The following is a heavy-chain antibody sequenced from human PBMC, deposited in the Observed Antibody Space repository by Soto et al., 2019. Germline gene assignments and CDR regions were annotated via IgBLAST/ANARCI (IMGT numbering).Heavy chain of an antibody. J-gene: IGHJ4*02. D-gene: IGHD5-12*01. Sequence: QVNLQESGPGLVTPSQTLSLNCTVSGGSVSSGDYYWTWIRQHPGKGLEWIGYISYTGSTYYNPSLGSLVSISVDTSRTHFSRRLNSVTAADTAVYYCATTGGYGTPGDYWGQGTLVTVSS. CDR2: ISYTGST. CDR1: GGSVSSGDYY. CDR3: ATTGGYGTPGDY. V-gene: IGHV4-31*01.